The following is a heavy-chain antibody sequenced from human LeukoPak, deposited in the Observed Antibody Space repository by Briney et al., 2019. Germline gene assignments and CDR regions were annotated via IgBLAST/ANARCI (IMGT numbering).Heavy chain of an antibody. J-gene: IGHJ4*02. CDR3: AREIFGSGSYPDS. CDR2: IWHGGRNK. CDR1: GFSFDTYA. V-gene: IGHV3-33*01. Sequence: GRSLRLSCAASGFSFDTYATHCVRQPPGQGQEWVALIWHGGRNKFYSTSVRGQFTISRDNSKNTVYLQMNNLRPDDTAVYYCAREIFGSGSYPDSWGQGTLVTVSS. D-gene: IGHD3-10*01.